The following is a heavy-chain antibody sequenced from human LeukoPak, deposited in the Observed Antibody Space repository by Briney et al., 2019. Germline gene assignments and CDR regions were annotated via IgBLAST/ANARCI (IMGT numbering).Heavy chain of an antibody. V-gene: IGHV1-18*01. CDR1: GYTFTSYG. CDR2: ISAYNGNT. D-gene: IGHD1-26*01. CDR3: AREPPLYESGSYYGGFDY. J-gene: IGHJ4*02. Sequence: ASVKVSCKASGYTFTSYGISWVRQAPGQGLEWMGWISAYNGNTNYAQKLQGRVTMTTDTSTSTAYMELRSLRSDDTAVYYCAREPPLYESGSYYGGFDYWGQGTLVTVSS.